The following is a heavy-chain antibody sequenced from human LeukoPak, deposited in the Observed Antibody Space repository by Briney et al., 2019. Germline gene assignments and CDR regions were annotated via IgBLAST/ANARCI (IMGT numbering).Heavy chain of an antibody. J-gene: IGHJ4*02. CDR3: ARDLYDFWSGYKGHDY. D-gene: IGHD3-3*01. CDR1: GFTFSSYW. CDR2: IKQDGSEK. Sequence: GGSLRLSCAASGFTFSSYWMSWVRQAPGEGLEWVANIKQDGSEKYYGDSVKGRFTISRDNAKNSLYLQMNSLRAEDTAVYYCARDLYDFWSGYKGHDYWGQGTLVTVSS. V-gene: IGHV3-7*01.